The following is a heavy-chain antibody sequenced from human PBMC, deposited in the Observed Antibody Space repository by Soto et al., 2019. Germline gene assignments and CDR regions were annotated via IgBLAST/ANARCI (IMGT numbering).Heavy chain of an antibody. J-gene: IGHJ4*01. CDR2: ISGSGGSP. CDR3: AKARCTGDTCFVPDY. V-gene: IGHV3-23*01. Sequence: PGGSLRLSCAASGFSFSSYTMAWVRQAPGKGLEWVSSISGSGGSPSYADSVQGRFIISRDNPRNTVSLQMNRLRAEDTATYYCAKARCTGDTCFVPDYWGHGRLVTAPQ. CDR1: GFSFSSYT. D-gene: IGHD2-8*02.